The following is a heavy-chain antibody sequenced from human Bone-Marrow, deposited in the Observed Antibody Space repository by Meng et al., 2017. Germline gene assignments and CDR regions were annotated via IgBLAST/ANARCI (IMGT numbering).Heavy chain of an antibody. J-gene: IGHJ4*02. CDR3: ARDSENIVGATRFDY. D-gene: IGHD1-26*01. CDR2: IIPIFGTA. V-gene: IGHV1-69*06. CDR1: GGTFSSYA. Sequence: QVPLVRSGGGVKKPGSSVKVSCKASGGTFSSYAISWVRQAPGQGLEWMGGIIPIFGTANYAQKFQGRVTITADKSTSTAYMELSSLRSEDTAVYYCARDSENIVGATRFDYWGQGTLVTVSS.